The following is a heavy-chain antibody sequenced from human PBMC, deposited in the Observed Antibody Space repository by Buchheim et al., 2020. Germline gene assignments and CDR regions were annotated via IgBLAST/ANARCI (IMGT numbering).Heavy chain of an antibody. D-gene: IGHD2-15*01. CDR2: IHSGGST. CDR1: GFTVSSNY. Sequence: EVQLVESGGGLVQPGGSVRLSCAASGFTVSSNYMSWVRQAPGKGLEWVSVIHSGGSTYYADSVKGRFTISRDNSKNPLYLQMNSLREEDTAVYYCAREGYLCSGGRCSWGQGTL. V-gene: IGHV3-66*01. J-gene: IGHJ5*02. CDR3: AREGYLCSGGRCS.